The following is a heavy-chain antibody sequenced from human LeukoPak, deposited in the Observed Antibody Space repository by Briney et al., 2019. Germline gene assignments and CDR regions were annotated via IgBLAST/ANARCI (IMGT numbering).Heavy chain of an antibody. CDR3: AREAMVRGVPDAFDI. D-gene: IGHD3-10*01. V-gene: IGHV3-7*01. J-gene: IGHJ3*02. CDR2: IKQDGIEK. Sequence: GSLRRSCAASGFRFRSFWIVWVRPDPEQGAGWVGNIKQDGIEKYFVDSVKGRFAISRDNAKNSLYLQMNNLRAEDTAVYYCAREAMVRGVPDAFDIWGQGTVVTVSS. CDR1: GFRFRSFW.